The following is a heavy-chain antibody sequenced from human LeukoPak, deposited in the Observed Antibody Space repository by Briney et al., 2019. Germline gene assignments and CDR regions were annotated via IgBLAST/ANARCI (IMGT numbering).Heavy chain of an antibody. CDR3: ARLLRKGNWFDP. D-gene: IGHD3-10*01. CDR2: IDPKSGGT. V-gene: IGHV1-2*02. CDR1: GYTFTDYY. Sequence: ASVKVSCKASGYTFTDYYIHWVRQAPGQGLEWMGWIDPKSGGTSFAQKFQGRVTITRNTSISTAYMELSSLRSEDTAVYYCARLLRKGNWFDPWGQGTLVTVSS. J-gene: IGHJ5*02.